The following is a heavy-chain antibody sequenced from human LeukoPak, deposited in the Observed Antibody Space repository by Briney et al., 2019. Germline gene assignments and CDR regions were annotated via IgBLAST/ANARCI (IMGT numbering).Heavy chain of an antibody. J-gene: IGHJ4*02. CDR2: INPSGGST. CDR3: ARESGMKQQLDYFDY. D-gene: IGHD6-13*01. Sequence: GASVKVSCKASGYTFTSYYMHWVRQAPGQGLEWMGIINPSGGSTSYTQKFQGRVAMTRDTSTSTVYMGLSSLRSEDTAVYYCARESGMKQQLDYFDYWGQGTLVTVSS. CDR1: GYTFTSYY. V-gene: IGHV1-46*01.